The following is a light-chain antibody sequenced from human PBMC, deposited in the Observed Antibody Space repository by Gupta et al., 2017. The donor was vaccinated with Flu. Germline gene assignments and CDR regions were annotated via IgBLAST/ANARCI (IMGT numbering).Light chain of an antibody. CDR1: QKVAES. CDR3: RQRTSWPRFA. CDR2: DAS. V-gene: IGKV3-11*01. J-gene: IGKJ3*01. Sequence: ATLSLSPGERATLSCRTGQKVAESLAWYQQKPGQAPRLLIYDASKRAAGIPDRFSASGSGTDFALTSTNLEPADFAVYYCRQRTSWPRFAFGPGTKV.